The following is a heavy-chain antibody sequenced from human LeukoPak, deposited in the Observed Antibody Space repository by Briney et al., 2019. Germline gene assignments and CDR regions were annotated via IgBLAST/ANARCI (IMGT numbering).Heavy chain of an antibody. CDR3: ARLLERANTAATYYFDY. CDR2: IHHDGRI. J-gene: IGHJ4*02. D-gene: IGHD5-18*01. Sequence: SETLSLTCDVSGGSIDSTNWWNWVRQPPGKGLEWIGEIHHDGRINYNPSLKSRVTLSVDKSKNQFSLRLNSVTAADTAVYYCARLLERANTAATYYFDYWGQGTLVTVSS. CDR1: GGSIDSTNW. V-gene: IGHV4/OR15-8*01.